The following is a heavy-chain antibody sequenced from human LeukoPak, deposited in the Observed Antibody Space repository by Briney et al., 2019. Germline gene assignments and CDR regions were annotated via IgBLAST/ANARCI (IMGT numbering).Heavy chain of an antibody. D-gene: IGHD1-26*01. V-gene: IGHV4-59*01. CDR2: IYYSGST. CDR3: ARDSGSHVWYFDL. CDR1: DDSITMYY. Sequence: SETLSLTCSVSDDSITMYYWSWIRQPPGKGLEWIGYIYYSGSTNYNPSLKSRVTISVDTSKNQFSLKLSSVTAADTAVYYCARDSGSHVWYFDLWGRGTLVTVSS. J-gene: IGHJ2*01.